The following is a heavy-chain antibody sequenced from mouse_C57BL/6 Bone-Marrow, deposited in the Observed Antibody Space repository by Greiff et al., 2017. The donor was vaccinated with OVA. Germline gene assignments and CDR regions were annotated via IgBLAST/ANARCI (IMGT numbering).Heavy chain of an antibody. Sequence: QVQLQQPGAELVKPGASVKLSCKASGYTFTSYWMQWVKQRPGQGLEWIGEIDPSDSYITYNQKFKGKATLTVDTSSSTAYMQLSSLTSEDSAVYYCARSAYYDYDWYFDYWGQGTTLTVSS. D-gene: IGHD2-4*01. J-gene: IGHJ2*01. V-gene: IGHV1-50*01. CDR3: ARSAYYDYDWYFDY. CDR1: GYTFTSYW. CDR2: IDPSDSYI.